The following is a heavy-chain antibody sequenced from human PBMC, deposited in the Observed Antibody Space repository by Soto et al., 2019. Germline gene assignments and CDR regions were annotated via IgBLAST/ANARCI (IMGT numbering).Heavy chain of an antibody. D-gene: IGHD3-22*01. J-gene: IGHJ4*02. Sequence: TSETLSLTCTVSGGSISSYYWSWIRQPAGKGLEWIGRIYTSGSTNYNPSLKSRVTMSVDTSKNQFSLKLSSVTAADTAVYYCAREEPSTNYYDSSGYYYYFDYWGQGTLVTVSS. V-gene: IGHV4-4*07. CDR1: GGSISSYY. CDR2: IYTSGST. CDR3: AREEPSTNYYDSSGYYYYFDY.